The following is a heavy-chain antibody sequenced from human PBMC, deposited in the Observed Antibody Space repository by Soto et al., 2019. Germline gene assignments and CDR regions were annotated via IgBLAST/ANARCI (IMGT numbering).Heavy chain of an antibody. V-gene: IGHV1-69*13. CDR3: ARVGYSGSYQHYFDY. Sequence: ASVKVSCKASGGTFSSYAISWVRQAPGQGLEWMGGIIPIFGTANYAQKFQGRVTITAGESTSTAYMELSSLRSEDTAVYYCARVGYSGSYQHYFDYWGQGTLVTVSS. J-gene: IGHJ4*02. D-gene: IGHD1-26*01. CDR1: GGTFSSYA. CDR2: IIPIFGTA.